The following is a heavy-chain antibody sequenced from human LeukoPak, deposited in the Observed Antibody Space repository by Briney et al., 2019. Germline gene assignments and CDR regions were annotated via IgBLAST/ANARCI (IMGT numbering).Heavy chain of an antibody. V-gene: IGHV4-4*07. J-gene: IGHJ4*02. D-gene: IGHD4-17*01. Sequence: SETLSLTCTVSGVSIGSFDWSWIRQPAGKGLEWIGRIYEIGGTNYNPSLRSRVTMSVDTSNNQLSLDLTSVTAADSAVYYCARDPYGVEGKTYFDFWRQGMLVTVSS. CDR2: IYEIGGT. CDR1: GVSIGSFD. CDR3: ARDPYGVEGKTYFDF.